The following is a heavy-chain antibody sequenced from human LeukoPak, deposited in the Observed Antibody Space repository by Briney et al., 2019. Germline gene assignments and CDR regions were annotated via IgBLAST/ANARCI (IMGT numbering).Heavy chain of an antibody. V-gene: IGHV1-69*02. Sequence: ASVKVSCKASGGTFSSYTISWVRQAPGQGLEWMGRIIPILGIANYAQKFQGRVTITADKSTSTAYMELSSLRSEDTAVYYCASDCSSTSCYLHDAFDIWGQGTMVTVSS. CDR2: IIPILGIA. J-gene: IGHJ3*02. CDR3: ASDCSSTSCYLHDAFDI. CDR1: GGTFSSYT. D-gene: IGHD2-2*01.